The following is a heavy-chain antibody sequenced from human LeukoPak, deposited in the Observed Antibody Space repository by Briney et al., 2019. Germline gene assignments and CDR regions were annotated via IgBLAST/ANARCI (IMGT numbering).Heavy chain of an antibody. CDR3: ARDFYYVDTAMVGYMDV. CDR2: INPNSGGT. J-gene: IGHJ6*03. Sequence: ASVKASCKASGYTFTSYGISWVRQAPGQGLEWMGWINPNSGGTNYAQKFQGRVTMTRDTSISTAYMELSRLRSDDTAVYYCARDFYYVDTAMVGYMDVWGKGTTVTVSS. D-gene: IGHD5-18*01. V-gene: IGHV1-2*02. CDR1: GYTFTSYG.